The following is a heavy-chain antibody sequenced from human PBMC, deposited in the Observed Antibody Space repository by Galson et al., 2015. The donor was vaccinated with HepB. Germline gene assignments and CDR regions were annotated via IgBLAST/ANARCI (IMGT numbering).Heavy chain of an antibody. J-gene: IGHJ1*01. CDR1: GYTFTSYY. CDR2: INPSGGST. V-gene: IGHV1-46*01. CDR3: ARVGQDGYFQH. Sequence: QSGAEVKKPGESLRISCKASGYTFTSYYMHWVRQAPGQGLEWMGIINPSGGSTSYAQKFQGRVTMTRDTSTSTVYMELSSLRSEDTAVYYCARVGQDGYFQHWGQGTLVTVSS.